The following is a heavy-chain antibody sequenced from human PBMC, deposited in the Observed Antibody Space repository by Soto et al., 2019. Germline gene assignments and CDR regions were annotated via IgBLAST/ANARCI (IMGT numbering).Heavy chain of an antibody. CDR3: AREAMTTVTTSKYYYYYGMDV. Sequence: GGSLRLSCAASGLTFSSYSMNWVRQAPGKGLEWVSYISSSSSTIYYADSVKGRFTISRDNAKNSLYLQMNSLRDEDTAVYYCAREAMTTVTTSKYYYYYGMDVWVQGTTVTVSS. J-gene: IGHJ6*02. V-gene: IGHV3-48*02. D-gene: IGHD4-17*01. CDR1: GLTFSSYS. CDR2: ISSSSSTI.